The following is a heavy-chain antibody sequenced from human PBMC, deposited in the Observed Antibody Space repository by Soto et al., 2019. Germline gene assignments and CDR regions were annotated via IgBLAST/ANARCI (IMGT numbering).Heavy chain of an antibody. CDR2: MYTKERT. Sequence: PSETLSLTCTVSGGSITNYYWSWIRQPAGKGLEWIGRMYTKERTNYNLSFKSRVTMSVYTSKNQFSLSLRSLTAADTAVYYCARSREFDYWSQGTLVTVSS. CDR3: ARSREFDY. V-gene: IGHV4-4*07. J-gene: IGHJ4*02. CDR1: GGSITNYY.